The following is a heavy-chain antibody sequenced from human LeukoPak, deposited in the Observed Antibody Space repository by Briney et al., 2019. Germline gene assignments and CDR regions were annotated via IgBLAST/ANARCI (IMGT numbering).Heavy chain of an antibody. J-gene: IGHJ4*01. V-gene: IGHV1-2*02. D-gene: IGHD3-10*01. CDR1: RYSFTDYY. Sequence: ASVKVSCKASRYSFTDYYVHCVRQAPGQGLEWVGLLNPNSGDTNYAQKFQGRVTMIRDTSINTAYMELSRLRSDDTAVDYCARMYYYGSGIYYVDYWGEEKSVTVSS. CDR2: LNPNSGDT. CDR3: ARMYYYGSGIYYVDY.